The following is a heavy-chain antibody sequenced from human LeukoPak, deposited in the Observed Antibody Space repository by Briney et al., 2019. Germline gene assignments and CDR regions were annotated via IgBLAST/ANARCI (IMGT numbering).Heavy chain of an antibody. Sequence: ASVKVSCKASGYTFTSYYMHWVRQAPGQGLEWMGIINPSGGSTSYAQKFQGRVAMTRDMSTSTVYMELSSLRSEDTAVYYCARGRYCSSTSCPGADPWGQGTLVTVSS. J-gene: IGHJ5*02. CDR3: ARGRYCSSTSCPGADP. CDR1: GYTFTSYY. CDR2: INPSGGST. V-gene: IGHV1-46*01. D-gene: IGHD2-2*01.